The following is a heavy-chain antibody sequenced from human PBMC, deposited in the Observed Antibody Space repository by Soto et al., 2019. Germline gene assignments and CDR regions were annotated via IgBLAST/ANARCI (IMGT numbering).Heavy chain of an antibody. CDR1: ELTYRIYW. J-gene: IGHJ3*02. CDR2: IKADGSEN. V-gene: IGHV3-7*03. D-gene: IGHD3-16*01. CDR3: ATVERARGDAFDI. Sequence: EVQLVESGGGLVQPGGSLRLSCAVSELTYRIYWMTWVRQAPGRGLEWVASIKADGSENQYVDSVKGRFTISRDNAKNSLYLQMNSLRVEDTAVYYCATVERARGDAFDIWGQGTMVTVSS.